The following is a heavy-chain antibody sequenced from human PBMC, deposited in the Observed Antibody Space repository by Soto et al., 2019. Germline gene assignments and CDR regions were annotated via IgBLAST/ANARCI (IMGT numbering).Heavy chain of an antibody. V-gene: IGHV1-46*01. J-gene: IGHJ6*02. CDR1: GYTFTSYY. D-gene: IGHD3-3*01. CDR3: ARDRDGYDFWSGYYDYYYGMDV. Sequence: ASVKVSCKASGYTFTSYYMHWVRQAPGQGLEWMGIINPSGGSTSYAQKFQGRVTMTRDTSTSTVYMELSSLRSEDTAVYYCARDRDGYDFWSGYYDYYYGMDVWGQGTTVTVSS. CDR2: INPSGGST.